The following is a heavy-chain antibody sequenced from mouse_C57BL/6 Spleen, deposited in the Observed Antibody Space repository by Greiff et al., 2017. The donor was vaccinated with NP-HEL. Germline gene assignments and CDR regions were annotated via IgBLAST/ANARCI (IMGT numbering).Heavy chain of an antibody. CDR2: IWRGGST. J-gene: IGHJ3*01. CDR3: AKEDYYGSSPFAY. Sequence: VKLVESGPGLVQPSQSLSITCTVSGFSLTSYGVHWVRQSPGKGLEWLGVIWRGGSTDYNAAFMSRLSITKDNSKSQVFFKMNSLQADDTAIYYCAKEDYYGSSPFAYWGQGTLVTVSA. CDR1: GFSLTSYG. V-gene: IGHV2-5*01. D-gene: IGHD1-1*01.